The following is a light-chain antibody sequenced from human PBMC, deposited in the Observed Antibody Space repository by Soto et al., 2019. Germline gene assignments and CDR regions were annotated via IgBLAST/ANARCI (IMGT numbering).Light chain of an antibody. CDR1: QSVSSN. CDR3: KHYNNWPPVWT. CDR2: GAS. V-gene: IGKV3-15*01. Sequence: EIVMTQSPATLSVSPGERATLSCRASQSVSSNLAWYQQKPGQAPRLLIYGASTRSTGIPARFSGSGSGTGCTLTISSLQSEDFAVYYCKHYNNWPPVWTFGQGTKVAIK. J-gene: IGKJ1*01.